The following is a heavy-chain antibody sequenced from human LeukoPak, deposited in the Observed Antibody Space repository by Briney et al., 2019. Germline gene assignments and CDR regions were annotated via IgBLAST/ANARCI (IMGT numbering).Heavy chain of an antibody. CDR2: ISYDGSNK. CDR1: GFTFSSYA. Sequence: GGSLRLSCAASGFTFSSYAMHWVSQAPGKGLEWVAVISYDGSNKYYADSVKGRFTISRDNSKTTLYLQMNSLKAEDTAVYYCARPDYGASGDYWGQGTLVTVSS. D-gene: IGHD4-17*01. CDR3: ARPDYGASGDY. J-gene: IGHJ4*02. V-gene: IGHV3-30*04.